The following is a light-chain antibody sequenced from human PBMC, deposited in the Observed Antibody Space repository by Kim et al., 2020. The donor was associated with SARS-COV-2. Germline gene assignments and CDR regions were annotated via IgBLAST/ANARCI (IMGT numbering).Light chain of an antibody. CDR3: QQYGSSPPT. CDR1: QSISSSY. V-gene: IGKV3-20*01. J-gene: IGKJ2*01. CDR2: GAS. Sequence: LSPGERATLSCRASQSISSSYLAWYLQRPGQAPRLLIYGASSRATGIPDRFSGSGSGTDFSLSISRLEPEDSAVYYCQQYGSSPPTFGQGAKLEI.